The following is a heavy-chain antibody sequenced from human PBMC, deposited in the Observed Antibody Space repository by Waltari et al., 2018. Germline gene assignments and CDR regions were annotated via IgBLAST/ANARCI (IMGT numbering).Heavy chain of an antibody. D-gene: IGHD6-6*01. CDR3: AKDRIAARYYFDY. CDR2: IRYDGSNK. Sequence: QVQLVESGGGVVQPGGYLRLSCAASGFTFSSYGMHWVRQAPGKGLEWVAFIRYDGSNKYYADSVKGRFTISRDNSKNTLYLQMNSLRAEDTAVYYCAKDRIAARYYFDYWGQGTLVTVSS. V-gene: IGHV3-30*02. CDR1: GFTFSSYG. J-gene: IGHJ4*02.